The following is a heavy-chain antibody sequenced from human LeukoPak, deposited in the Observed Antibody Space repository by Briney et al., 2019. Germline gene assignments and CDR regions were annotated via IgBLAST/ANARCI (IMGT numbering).Heavy chain of an antibody. CDR2: INTNTGNP. V-gene: IGHV7-4-1*02. CDR1: GYTFTNYG. CDR3: AEGIAAAGTGWFDP. Sequence: ASVKVSCKTSGYTFTNYGISWVRQAPGQGLEWMGWINTNTGNPTYAQGFTGRFVFSLDTSVSTAYLQIISLKAEDTAVYYCAEGIAAAGTGWFDPWGQGTLVTVSS. D-gene: IGHD6-13*01. J-gene: IGHJ5*02.